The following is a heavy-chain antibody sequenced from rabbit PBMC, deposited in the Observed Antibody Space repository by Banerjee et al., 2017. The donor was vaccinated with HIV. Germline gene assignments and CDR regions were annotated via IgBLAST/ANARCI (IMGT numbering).Heavy chain of an antibody. D-gene: IGHD6-1*01. CDR3: ARGYWAYSVPGYTYANYFNL. J-gene: IGHJ4*01. CDR1: GIDFNSYYY. V-gene: IGHV1S45*01. Sequence: QQQLEESGGGLVKPGGTLTLTCKASGIDFNSYYYMCWVRQAPGKGLEWIACINTSSGNIVYATWAKGRFTISKTSWTTVTLQMTSLTAADTATYFCARGYWAYSVPGYTYANYFNLWGPGTLVTVS. CDR2: INTSSGNI.